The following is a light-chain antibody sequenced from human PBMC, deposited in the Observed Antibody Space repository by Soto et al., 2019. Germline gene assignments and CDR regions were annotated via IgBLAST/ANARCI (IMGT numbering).Light chain of an antibody. CDR3: QQRSNWQGLLT. CDR2: DAS. Sequence: EIVLTQSPATLSLSPGERATLSCRASQSVSSYLAWYQQKPGQAPRLLIYDASNRATGIPARFSGSGSGTDFTLTISSLEPEDFAVYYCQQRSNWQGLLTFGGGTKVEIK. CDR1: QSVSSY. V-gene: IGKV3-11*01. J-gene: IGKJ4*01.